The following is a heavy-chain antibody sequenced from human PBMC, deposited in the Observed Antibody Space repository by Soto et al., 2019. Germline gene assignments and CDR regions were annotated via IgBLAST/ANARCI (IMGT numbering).Heavy chain of an antibody. V-gene: IGHV4-39*01. CDR3: ARHDGFSSGWIFDY. CDR2: IYYHGNT. J-gene: IGHJ4*01. Sequence: SETLSLTCAVSGGXITSRTYSWGXIRQPPGKTLEWIGTIYYHGNTYSNPSLKSRVTISVDTSNNQLSLKLRSVTAADTAVYYCARHDGFSSGWIFDYWGHGTLVTVSS. D-gene: IGHD6-19*01. CDR1: GGXITSRTYS.